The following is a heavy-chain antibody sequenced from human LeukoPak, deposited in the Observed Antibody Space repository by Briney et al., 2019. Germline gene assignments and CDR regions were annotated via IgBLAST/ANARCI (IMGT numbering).Heavy chain of an antibody. D-gene: IGHD3-10*01. CDR2: ISNKGAGT. Sequence: GGSLRLSCSASGFTFSSYAMHWVRQAPGKGLEYVSAISNKGAGTYYADSVEGRFTISRDNSKNTLYLQMNSLRAEDTAVYYCARDPETYGSGSYCDYWGQGTLVTVSS. V-gene: IGHV3-64*04. CDR3: ARDPETYGSGSYCDY. CDR1: GFTFSSYA. J-gene: IGHJ4*02.